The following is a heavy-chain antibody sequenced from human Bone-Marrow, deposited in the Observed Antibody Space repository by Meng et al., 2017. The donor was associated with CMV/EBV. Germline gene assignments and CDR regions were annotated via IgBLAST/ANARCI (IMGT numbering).Heavy chain of an antibody. J-gene: IGHJ6*02. D-gene: IGHD2-21*01. CDR1: GGSISSYN. Sequence: SETLSLTCTVSGGSISSYNWSWIRQSPGKGLEWIGYIYYSGSTNYNPSLKSQVTISVDTSKNQFSLKLSSVTAAATAVYYYARDCVGDCYPLYYYGMDVWGQGTTVTVSS. CDR3: ARDCVGDCYPLYYYGMDV. CDR2: IYYSGST. V-gene: IGHV4-59*01.